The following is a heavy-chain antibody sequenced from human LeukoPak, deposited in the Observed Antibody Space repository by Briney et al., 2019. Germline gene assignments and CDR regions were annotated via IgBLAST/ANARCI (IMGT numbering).Heavy chain of an antibody. CDR3: ARRGTSSSSAHFDF. Sequence: GGSLRLSCAASRFTSRITWMTWGRQAPGKGLEWVANIKQDGSEIYYVDSVKGRFTIATDNAKNSLYLQMNSLGAEDTALYYCARRGTSSSSAHFDFWGQGTLVTVSS. D-gene: IGHD6-13*01. J-gene: IGHJ4*02. V-gene: IGHV3-7*05. CDR1: RFTSRITW. CDR2: IKQDGSEI.